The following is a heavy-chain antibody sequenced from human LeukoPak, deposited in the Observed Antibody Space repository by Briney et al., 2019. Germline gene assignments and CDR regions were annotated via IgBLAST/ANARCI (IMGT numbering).Heavy chain of an antibody. J-gene: IGHJ5*02. CDR3: ARDNCSGGSTSCWSWFDP. V-gene: IGHV1-2*02. D-gene: IGHD2-2*01. CDR2: INPNSGGT. CDR1: GYTFTGYY. Sequence: ASVKVSCKASGYTFTGYYMHWVRQAPGQGLEWRGWINPNSGGTNYAQKFQGRVTMTRDTSISTAYMELSRLRSDDTAVYYCARDNCSGGSTSCWSWFDPWGQGTLVTVSS.